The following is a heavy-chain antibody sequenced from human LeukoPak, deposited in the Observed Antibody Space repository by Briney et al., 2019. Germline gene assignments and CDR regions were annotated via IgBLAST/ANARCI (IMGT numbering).Heavy chain of an antibody. CDR2: INPSGGST. CDR1: GYTFTSYY. Sequence: ASVKVSCKASGYTFTSYYMHWVRQAPGQGLEWMGIINPSGGSTSYAQKFQGRVTMTRDTSTSTVYMELSSLRSEDTAVYYCARESDIVGATFSFDYWGQGTLVTVSS. J-gene: IGHJ4*02. V-gene: IGHV1-46*01. CDR3: ARESDIVGATFSFDY. D-gene: IGHD1-26*01.